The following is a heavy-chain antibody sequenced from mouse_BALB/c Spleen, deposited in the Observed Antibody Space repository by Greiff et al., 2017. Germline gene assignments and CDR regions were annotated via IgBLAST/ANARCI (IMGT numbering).Heavy chain of an antibody. CDR2: IRSKSNNYAT. D-gene: IGHD2-4*01. CDR1: GFTFNTNA. CDR3: VREGRYYDYGFAY. Sequence: EVQLVETGGGLVQPKGSLKLSCAASGFTFNTNAMNWVRQAPGKGLEWVARIRSKSNNYATYYADSVKDRFTISRDDSQSMLYLQMNNLKTEDTAMYYCVREGRYYDYGFAYWGQGTLVTVSA. J-gene: IGHJ3*01. V-gene: IGHV10S3*01.